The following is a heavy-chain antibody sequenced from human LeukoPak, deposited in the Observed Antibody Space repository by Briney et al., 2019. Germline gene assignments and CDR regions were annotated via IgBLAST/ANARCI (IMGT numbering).Heavy chain of an antibody. CDR3: ARDLLADYGDYVLNWYFDL. Sequence: SETLSLTCTVSGDSISNYYWSWIRQPAGKGLEWIGRIDISGSTNNNPSLKRRVSMSVDTSKNQFSLNLSSVTAADTAVYYCARDLLADYGDYVLNWYFDLWGRGTLVTVSS. V-gene: IGHV4-4*07. CDR2: IDISGST. CDR1: GDSISNYY. D-gene: IGHD4-17*01. J-gene: IGHJ2*01.